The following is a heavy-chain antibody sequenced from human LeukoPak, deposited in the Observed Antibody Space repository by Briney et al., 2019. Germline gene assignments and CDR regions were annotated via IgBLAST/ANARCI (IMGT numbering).Heavy chain of an antibody. V-gene: IGHV3-11*01. D-gene: IGHD3-10*01. J-gene: IGHJ5*02. Sequence: GGSLRLSCAASGFTFSDYYMSWIRQAPGKGLEWVSYISSSGSTIYYADSVKGRFTISRDNAKNSLYLQMNSLRAEDTAVYCCARVVSYGSGSYYKAWGVDPWGQGTLVTVSS. CDR1: GFTFSDYY. CDR2: ISSSGSTI. CDR3: ARVVSYGSGSYYKAWGVDP.